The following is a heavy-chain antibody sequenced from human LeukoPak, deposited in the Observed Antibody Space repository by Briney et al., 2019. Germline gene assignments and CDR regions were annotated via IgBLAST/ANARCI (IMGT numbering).Heavy chain of an antibody. V-gene: IGHV1-69*13. D-gene: IGHD6-13*01. Sequence: VASVTVSCKASGGTFSSYAISWVRQAPGQGLEWMGGIIPIFGTANYAQKFQGRVTITADESTSTAYMELSSLRSEDTAVYYCARVGARPYDGIAAAGTGRYYYYGMDVWGQGTTVTVSS. CDR1: GGTFSSYA. J-gene: IGHJ6*02. CDR2: IIPIFGTA. CDR3: ARVGARPYDGIAAAGTGRYYYYGMDV.